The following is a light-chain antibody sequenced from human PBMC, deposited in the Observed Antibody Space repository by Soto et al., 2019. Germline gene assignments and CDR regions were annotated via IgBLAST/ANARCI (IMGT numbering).Light chain of an antibody. CDR3: QQYGGSPWT. J-gene: IGKJ1*01. V-gene: IGKV3-20*01. CDR2: GAS. Sequence: IVLTQSPGTLSLSPGXTXXLXXXXSQSVSSDFFAWYQQKPGQAPRLLIYGASSRATGIPDRFSGSGSGTDFTLTISRLEPEDFAVYYCQQYGGSPWTFGQGTKVDI. CDR1: QSVSSDF.